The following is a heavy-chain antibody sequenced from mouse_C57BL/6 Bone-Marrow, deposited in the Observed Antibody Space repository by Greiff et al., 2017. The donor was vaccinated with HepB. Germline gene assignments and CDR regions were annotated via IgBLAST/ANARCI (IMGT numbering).Heavy chain of an antibody. CDR1: GYTFTSYW. J-gene: IGHJ2*01. CDR3: ARSWGTTFSRFDY. CDR2: IHPNSGST. Sequence: QVQLQQPGAELVKPGASVKLSCKASGYTFTSYWMHWVKQRPGQGLEWIGMIHPNSGSTNYNEKFKSKATLTVDKSSSTAYMQLSSLTSEDSAVYYCARSWGTTFSRFDYWGQGTTLTVSS. D-gene: IGHD1-1*01. V-gene: IGHV1-64*01.